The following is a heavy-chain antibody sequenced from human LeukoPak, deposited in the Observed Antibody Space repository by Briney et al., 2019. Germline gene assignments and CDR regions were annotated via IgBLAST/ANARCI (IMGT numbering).Heavy chain of an antibody. V-gene: IGHV4-4*07. CDR1: GGSISSYY. CDR3: AREASLTYYDFWSGYYSGGGYFDY. J-gene: IGHJ4*02. D-gene: IGHD3-3*01. CDR2: IYTSGRT. Sequence: SETLSLTCTVSGGSISSYYCSWIRQSAGKGLEWIGRIYTSGRTNYNPSLKSRVTMSVDTSKNQFSLKLSSVTAADTAVYYCAREASLTYYDFWSGYYSGGGYFDYWGQGTLVTVSS.